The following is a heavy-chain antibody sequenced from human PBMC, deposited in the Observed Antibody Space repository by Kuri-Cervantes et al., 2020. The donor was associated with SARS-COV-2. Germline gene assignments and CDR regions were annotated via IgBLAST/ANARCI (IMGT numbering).Heavy chain of an antibody. J-gene: IGHJ3*02. V-gene: IGHV3-53*04. Sequence: ETLSLTCTVSGGSISSYYWSWIRQPPGKGLEWISVIYSGGSTYYADSVKGRFTISRHNSKNTLYLQMNSLRAEDTAVYYCARVVGATKAGAFDIWGQGTMVTVSS. CDR2: IYSGGST. CDR3: ARVVGATKAGAFDI. D-gene: IGHD1-26*01. CDR1: GGSISSYY.